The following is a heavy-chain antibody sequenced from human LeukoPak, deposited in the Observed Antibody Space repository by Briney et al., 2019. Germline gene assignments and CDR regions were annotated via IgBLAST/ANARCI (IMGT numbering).Heavy chain of an antibody. V-gene: IGHV1-8*01. CDR1: GYTFTSYD. J-gene: IGHJ4*02. D-gene: IGHD3-22*01. CDR2: MNPNSGNT. Sequence: ASVKVSCKASGYTFTSYDINWVRQATGQGLEWMGWMNPNSGNTGYAQKFQGRVTMTRNTSISTAYMELSSLRTEDTAVYYCASDYYDSSGYFRKNYWGQGTLVTVSS. CDR3: ASDYYDSSGYFRKNY.